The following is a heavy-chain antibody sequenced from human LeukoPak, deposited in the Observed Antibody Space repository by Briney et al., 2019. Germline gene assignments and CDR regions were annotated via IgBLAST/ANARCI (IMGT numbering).Heavy chain of an antibody. CDR2: INAGNGNT. CDR1: GFTFTSYA. Sequence: ASVKVSCKASGFTFTSYAMHWVRQAPGQRLDWMGWINAGNGNTRYSQKFQGRVTITRDTSASTAYMELSSLRSEDTAVYYCTRGGTSTPPAVDYWGQGSLVTVPS. D-gene: IGHD1-1*01. CDR3: TRGGTSTPPAVDY. V-gene: IGHV1-3*01. J-gene: IGHJ4*02.